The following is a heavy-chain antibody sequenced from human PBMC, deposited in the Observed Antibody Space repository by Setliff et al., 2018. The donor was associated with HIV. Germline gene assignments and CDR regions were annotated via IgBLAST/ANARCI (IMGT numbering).Heavy chain of an antibody. D-gene: IGHD6-19*01. Sequence: SETLSLTCTVSGGSLDSGNYYWSWIRQPAGKGLEWIERVSPSGSTNYSPSLKSRVTISIDTSKQFSLNVRSLTAADTAVCYCARSNSGSGTGSGYYFHMGVWGKGTTVTVSS. CDR1: GGSLDSGNYY. J-gene: IGHJ6*03. CDR2: VSPSGST. V-gene: IGHV4-61*02. CDR3: ARSNSGSGTGSGYYFHMGV.